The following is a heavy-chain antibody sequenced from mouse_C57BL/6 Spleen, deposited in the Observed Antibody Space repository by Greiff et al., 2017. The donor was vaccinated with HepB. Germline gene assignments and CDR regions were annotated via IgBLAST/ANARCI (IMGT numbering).Heavy chain of an antibody. CDR2: ISSGSSTI. CDR3: ARWYDGYYKRGYAMDY. V-gene: IGHV5-17*01. CDR1: GFTFSDYG. D-gene: IGHD2-3*01. Sequence: EVQRVESGGGLVKPGGSLKLSCAASGFTFSDYGMHWVRQAPEKGLEWVAYISSGSSTIYYADTVKGRFTIARDNAKNTLFLQMTSLRSEDTAMYYCARWYDGYYKRGYAMDYWGQGTSVTVSS. J-gene: IGHJ4*01.